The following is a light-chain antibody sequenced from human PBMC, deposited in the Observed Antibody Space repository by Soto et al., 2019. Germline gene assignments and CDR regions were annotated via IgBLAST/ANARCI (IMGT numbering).Light chain of an antibody. J-gene: IGKJ4*01. CDR1: QDISNY. V-gene: IGKV1-33*01. CDR2: DAS. Sequence: DIQMTQSPSSLSASVGDRVTITCQASQDISNYLNWYQQKPGKAPMLLISDASNLETGVPSRFSGSGSGTDFTVTISSPPPEDIATYFCQQCDDLPLTFGGGTKVEI. CDR3: QQCDDLPLT.